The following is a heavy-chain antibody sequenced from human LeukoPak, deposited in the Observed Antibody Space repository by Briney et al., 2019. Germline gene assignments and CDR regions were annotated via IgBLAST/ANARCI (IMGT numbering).Heavy chain of an antibody. J-gene: IGHJ5*02. CDR2: IYYSGST. CDR1: GGSISSYY. Sequence: PSETLSLTCTVSGGSISSYYWSWIRQPPGKGLEWIGYIYYSGSTNYNPSLTSRVTISVDTSKNQFSLKLSAVTAADTAVYYCAGSPSSTYYDFWSGNDCFDPWGQGTLLTVSS. D-gene: IGHD3-3*01. V-gene: IGHV4-59*08. CDR3: AGSPSSTYYDFWSGNDCFDP.